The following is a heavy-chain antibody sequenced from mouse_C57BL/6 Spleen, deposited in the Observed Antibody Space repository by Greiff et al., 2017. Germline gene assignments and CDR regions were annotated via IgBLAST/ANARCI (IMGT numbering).Heavy chain of an antibody. CDR3: TTRNYYYGGC. Sequence: DVKLQESGAELVRPGASVKLSCTASGFNIKDDYMHWVKQRPEQGLEWIGWIDPENGDTEYASKFQGKATITADTASNTAYLQLSSLTSEDTAVYYCTTRNYYYGGCWGQGTSVTVSS. CDR1: GFNIKDDY. J-gene: IGHJ4*01. CDR2: IDPENGDT. V-gene: IGHV14-4*01. D-gene: IGHD1-1*01.